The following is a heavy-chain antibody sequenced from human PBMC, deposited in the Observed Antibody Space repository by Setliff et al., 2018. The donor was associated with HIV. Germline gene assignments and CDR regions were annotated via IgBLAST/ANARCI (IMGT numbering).Heavy chain of an antibody. V-gene: IGHV3-23*01. CDR3: AKDYLSRRVVAATPTHTEY. Sequence: ETLSLTCAVYGGSFSGYYWSWVRQAPGKGLEWVSTISASGNSPYYVDSVKGRFTISRDNSKNTLYPQMNSLRVEDTAIYYCAKDYLSRRVVAATPTHTEYWGQGTLVTVSS. D-gene: IGHD2-15*01. J-gene: IGHJ4*02. CDR1: GGSFSGYY. CDR2: ISASGNSP.